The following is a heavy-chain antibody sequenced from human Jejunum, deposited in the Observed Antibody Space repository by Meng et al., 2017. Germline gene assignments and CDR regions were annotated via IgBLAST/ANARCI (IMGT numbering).Heavy chain of an antibody. CDR2: ILGNGYST. D-gene: IGHD5-24*01. J-gene: IGHJ4*02. Sequence: GRSLRLSCVGSGLAFSDYAMNLVRQAPGKGLEGVSDILGNGYSTYYADSVTGRFTIARDNSKNTLYLEMHSLRADDTATYYCSKRRRDGYNSEFDYWGQGTLVTVSS. CDR3: SKRRRDGYNSEFDY. CDR1: GLAFSDYA. V-gene: IGHV3-23*01.